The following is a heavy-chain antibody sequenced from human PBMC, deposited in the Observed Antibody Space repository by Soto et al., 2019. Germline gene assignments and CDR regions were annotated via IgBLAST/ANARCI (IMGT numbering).Heavy chain of an antibody. Sequence: GGPLRLSCGAYGFNVSSYRMSWVRQAPVKGLEWVSAISGSGGSTYYADSVKGRFTISRDNSKNTLYLQMNSLRAEDTAVYYCAKMLHGAVTPPLYGYHGMDVWGQGTTVTVSS. D-gene: IGHD2-21*02. CDR2: ISGSGGST. CDR1: GFNVSSYR. V-gene: IGHV3-23*01. CDR3: AKMLHGAVTPPLYGYHGMDV. J-gene: IGHJ6*02.